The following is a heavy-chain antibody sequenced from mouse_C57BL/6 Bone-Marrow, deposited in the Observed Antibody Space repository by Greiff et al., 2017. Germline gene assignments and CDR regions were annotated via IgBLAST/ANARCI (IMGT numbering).Heavy chain of an antibody. D-gene: IGHD1-1*01. CDR1: GYAFSSYW. CDR2: IYPGDGYT. J-gene: IGHJ4*01. V-gene: IGHV1-80*01. CDR3: AREGLLRYPYARDY. Sequence: QVQLKESGAELVKPGASVKISCKASGYAFSSYWMNWVKQRPGKGLEWIGQIYPGDGYTNYNGKFKGKATLTADKSTSTAYMQLSSLTSEDSAVYYCAREGLLRYPYARDYWGQGTSVTVSS.